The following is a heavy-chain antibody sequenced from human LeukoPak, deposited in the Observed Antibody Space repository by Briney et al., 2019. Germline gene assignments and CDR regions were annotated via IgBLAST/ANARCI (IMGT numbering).Heavy chain of an antibody. D-gene: IGHD6-13*01. J-gene: IGHJ4*02. CDR1: GYSLTGYY. Sequence: ASVKVSCKASGYSLTGYYMHWLRQAPGQVLEWMGWINPNSGDTGYAQKFQGRVTMTRDMSISTIYMELTRLRSDDTALYYCARWDGYSSSPDYWGQGTLVTVSS. CDR2: INPNSGDT. V-gene: IGHV1-2*02. CDR3: ARWDGYSSSPDY.